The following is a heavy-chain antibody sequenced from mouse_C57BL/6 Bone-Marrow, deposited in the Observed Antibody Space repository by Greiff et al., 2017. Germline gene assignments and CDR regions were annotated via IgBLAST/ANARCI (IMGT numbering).Heavy chain of an antibody. V-gene: IGHV1-76*01. D-gene: IGHD1-1*01. CDR1: GYTFTDYY. J-gene: IGHJ4*01. Sequence: VKLQQSGAELVRPGASVKLSCKASGYTFTDYYINWVKQRPGQGLEWIARIYPGSGNTYYNEKFKGKATLTAEKSSSTAYMQLSSLTSEDSAVYFCARNYGSSPYAMDYWGQGTSVTVSS. CDR2: IYPGSGNT. CDR3: ARNYGSSPYAMDY.